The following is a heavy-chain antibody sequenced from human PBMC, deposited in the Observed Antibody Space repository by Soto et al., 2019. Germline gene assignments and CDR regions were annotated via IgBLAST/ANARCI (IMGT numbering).Heavy chain of an antibody. D-gene: IGHD2-8*02. Sequence: EVQLLESGGGLVQPGGSLRLSCAASGFTFSSNAMSWVRQAPGKGLEWVSTILVGGSTHYPDSVKGRFTISRDNSKNTVFLQMNSLTAGDTAVYYCAKATATGGGAFDICGQGTMVTVSS. CDR1: GFTFSSNA. CDR3: AKATATGGGAFDI. J-gene: IGHJ3*02. CDR2: ILVGGST. V-gene: IGHV3-23*01.